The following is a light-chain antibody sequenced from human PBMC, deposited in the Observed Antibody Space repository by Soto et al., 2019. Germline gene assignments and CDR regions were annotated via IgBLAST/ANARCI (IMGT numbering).Light chain of an antibody. Sequence: DLQMTQSPSSLSASVGDRVTITCRASQSISSYLNWYQHKPGKAPKLLIYAASSLQSGVPSRFSGSGSGTDFTLTISSLQPEDFATYYCQQSYSTLWTFVQGTKVAIK. CDR3: QQSYSTLWT. CDR2: AAS. CDR1: QSISSY. V-gene: IGKV1-39*01. J-gene: IGKJ1*01.